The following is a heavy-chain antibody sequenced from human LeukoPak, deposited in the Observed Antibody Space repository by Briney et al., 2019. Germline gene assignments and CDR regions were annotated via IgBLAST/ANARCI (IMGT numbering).Heavy chain of an antibody. CDR1: GFTFSSLE. CDR2: ISTDGGETI. J-gene: IGHJ4*02. D-gene: IGHD2-2*01. V-gene: IGHV3-48*03. Sequence: GGSLRLSCTVSGFTFSSLEMNWVRQAPGKGLEWVAYISTDGGETIYYADSVEGRFTISRDNAKNSLYLQMNSLRVEDTATYYCATLTGGRCSRTSCPYDYWGQGTLVTVSS. CDR3: ATLTGGRCSRTSCPYDY.